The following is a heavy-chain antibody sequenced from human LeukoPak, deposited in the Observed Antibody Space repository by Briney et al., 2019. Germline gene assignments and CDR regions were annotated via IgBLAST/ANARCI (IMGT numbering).Heavy chain of an antibody. CDR2: IYYSGST. CDR1: GGSISSYY. V-gene: IGHV4-59*08. J-gene: IGHJ4*01. Sequence: SETLSLTCTVSGGSISSYYWSWIRQPPGKGLEWIAYIYYSGSTNYNPSLKGRVTISIETSKSQFSLNLNSVTAADTAVYYCARGTGSLFYWGHGILVTVSS. D-gene: IGHD1-1*01. CDR3: ARGTGSLFY.